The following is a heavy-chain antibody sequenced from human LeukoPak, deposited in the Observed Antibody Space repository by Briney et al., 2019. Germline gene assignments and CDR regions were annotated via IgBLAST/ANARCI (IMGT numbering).Heavy chain of an antibody. CDR1: GGSISSSSYY. D-gene: IGHD1-14*01. Sequence: PSETLSLTCTVSGGSISSSSYYWGWIRQPPGKGLEWIGGIYYSGSTYYNPSLKSRVTISVDTSKNQFSLKLSSVTAADTAVYYCAREKKTGTTRWFDPWGQGTLVTVSS. CDR2: IYYSGST. J-gene: IGHJ5*02. CDR3: AREKKTGTTRWFDP. V-gene: IGHV4-39*02.